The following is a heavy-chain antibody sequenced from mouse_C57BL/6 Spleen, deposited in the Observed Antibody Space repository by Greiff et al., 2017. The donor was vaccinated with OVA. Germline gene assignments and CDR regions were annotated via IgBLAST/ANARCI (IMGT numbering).Heavy chain of an antibody. Sequence: EVKLQQSGPELVKPGASVKISCKASGYTFTDYYMNWVKQSHGKSLEWIGDINPNNGGTSYNQKFKGKATLTVDKSSSTAYMELRSLTSEDSAVYYCARYSNYVPFDYWGQGTTLTVSS. CDR3: ARYSNYVPFDY. D-gene: IGHD2-5*01. V-gene: IGHV1-26*01. CDR2: INPNNGGT. J-gene: IGHJ2*01. CDR1: GYTFTDYY.